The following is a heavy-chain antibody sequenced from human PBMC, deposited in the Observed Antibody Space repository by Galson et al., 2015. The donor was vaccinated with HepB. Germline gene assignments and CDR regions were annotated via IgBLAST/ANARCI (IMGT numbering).Heavy chain of an antibody. CDR3: ARDNDDFWSGYYNAFDI. CDR1: GGSISSYY. Sequence: SETLSLTCTVSGGSISSYYWSWIRQPAGKGLEWIGRIYTSGSTNYNPSLKSRVTMSVDTSKNQFSLKLSSVTAADTAVYYCARDNDDFWSGYYNAFDIWGQGTMVTVSS. V-gene: IGHV4-4*07. CDR2: IYTSGST. D-gene: IGHD3-3*01. J-gene: IGHJ3*02.